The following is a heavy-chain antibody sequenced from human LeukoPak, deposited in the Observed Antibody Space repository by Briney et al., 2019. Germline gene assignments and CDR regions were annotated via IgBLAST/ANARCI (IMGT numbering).Heavy chain of an antibody. V-gene: IGHV1-46*03. CDR2: INPSGGST. J-gene: IGHJ6*03. CDR3: ARALGIDSSSWREPLYYYYMDV. CDR1: GYTFTSYY. Sequence: ASVKVSCKASGYTFTSYYMHWVRQAPGQGLEWMGIINPSGGSTSYAQKFQGRVTMTRDTSTSTVYMELSSLRSEDTAVYYCARALGIDSSSWREPLYYYYMDVWGKGTTVTVSS. D-gene: IGHD6-13*01.